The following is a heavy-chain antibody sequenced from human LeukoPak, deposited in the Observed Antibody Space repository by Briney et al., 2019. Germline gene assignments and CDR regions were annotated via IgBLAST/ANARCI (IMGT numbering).Heavy chain of an antibody. CDR3: TRHVSSDLDY. CDR2: IDPSDSYT. Sequence: GESLKISCKGSGYSFITYWISWVRQVPGKGLEWMGRIDPSDSYTNYSPSFQGHVTISADKSISTAYLQWSSLKASDTAIYYCTRHVSSDLDYWGQGTLVTASS. D-gene: IGHD3-22*01. V-gene: IGHV5-10-1*01. J-gene: IGHJ4*02. CDR1: GYSFITYW.